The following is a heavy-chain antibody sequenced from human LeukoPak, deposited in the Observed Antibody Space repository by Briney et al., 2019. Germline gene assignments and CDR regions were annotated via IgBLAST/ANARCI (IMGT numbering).Heavy chain of an antibody. Sequence: TGGSLRLSCAASGFTFSSYAMHWVRQAPGKGLEWVAIISYDGNNKFYADSVKGRFTISRDNSKNTLFLQMNSLRAEDTALYYCARGLYSSASFLDYWGQGALVTVSS. CDR2: ISYDGNNK. CDR1: GFTFSSYA. D-gene: IGHD3-22*01. J-gene: IGHJ4*01. V-gene: IGHV3-30-3*01. CDR3: ARGLYSSASFLDY.